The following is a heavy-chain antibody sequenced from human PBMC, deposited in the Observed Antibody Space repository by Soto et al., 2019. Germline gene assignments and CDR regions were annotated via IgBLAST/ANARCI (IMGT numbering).Heavy chain of an antibody. CDR3: ASGIQLWPRRITNGYSG. V-gene: IGHV1-69*12. Sequence: QVQLVQSGAEVKKPESSVKVSCKAPGGTFSTYAISWVRQAPGQGLEWMGGIIPMFGTANYAQRFQDRVTITADESPNTAHMELTRLSCEDTGVYFCASGIQLWPRRITNGYSGWGQGTLVTVSS. CDR1: GGTFSTYA. CDR2: IIPMFGTA. J-gene: IGHJ4*02. D-gene: IGHD5-18*01.